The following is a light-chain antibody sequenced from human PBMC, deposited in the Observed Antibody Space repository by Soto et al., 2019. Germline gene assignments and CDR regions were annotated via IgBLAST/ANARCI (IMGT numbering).Light chain of an antibody. CDR1: QSVRSN. CDR2: GAS. J-gene: IGKJ1*01. CDR3: QQSYSTPPT. V-gene: IGKV3-15*01. Sequence: EIVLTQSPATLSVAPEEGVTLSCRASQSVRSNLAWYQQKPGQSPRLLIYGASTRATGIPARFSGSGSGTEFTLTISSLQPEDFATYYCQQSYSTPPTFGQGTKVDIK.